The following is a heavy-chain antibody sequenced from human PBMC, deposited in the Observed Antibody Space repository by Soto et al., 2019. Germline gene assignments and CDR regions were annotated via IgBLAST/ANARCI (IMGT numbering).Heavy chain of an antibody. CDR2: ISAYNGNT. V-gene: IGHV1-18*04. J-gene: IGHJ5*02. CDR3: ARVHYYDILTGPAGWFDP. Sequence: ASARVSCKASGYTFTSYGISWVRQAPGQGLEWMGWISAYNGNTNYAQKLQGRVTMTTDTSTSTAYMELRSLRSDDTAVYYCARVHYYDILTGPAGWFDPRGQGPLVTVSS. D-gene: IGHD3-9*01. CDR1: GYTFTSYG.